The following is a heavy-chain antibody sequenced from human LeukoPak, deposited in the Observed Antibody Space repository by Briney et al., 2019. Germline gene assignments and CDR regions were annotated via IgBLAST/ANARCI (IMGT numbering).Heavy chain of an antibody. CDR2: FYPEHGEI. V-gene: IGHV1-24*01. J-gene: IGHJ3*02. CDR3: ATDVIGLIKIVRRPFDI. CDR1: GHTLSELS. Sequence: ASVKVSCKLSGHTLSELSMHWVRQAPGKGLEWMGGFYPEHGEIVYAQKFQGRITLTEDTSTDTAYMNLSSLTSDDTAVYYCATDVIGLIKIVRRPFDIWGPGTMLTVSS. D-gene: IGHD2-21*01.